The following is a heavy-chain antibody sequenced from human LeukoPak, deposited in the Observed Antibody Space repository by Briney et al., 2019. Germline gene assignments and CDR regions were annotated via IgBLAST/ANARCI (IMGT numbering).Heavy chain of an antibody. V-gene: IGHV4-59*12. CDR3: ARETYYYDSSGSFNWFAP. J-gene: IGHJ5*02. D-gene: IGHD3-22*01. CDR2: IYYSGST. Sequence: SETLSLTCTVSGGSISSYYWSWIRQPPGKGLECIGYIYYSGSTNYNPSLKSRVTISVDTSKNQFSLKLSSVTAADTAAYYCARETYYYDSSGSFNWFAPWGQGTLVTVSS. CDR1: GGSISSYY.